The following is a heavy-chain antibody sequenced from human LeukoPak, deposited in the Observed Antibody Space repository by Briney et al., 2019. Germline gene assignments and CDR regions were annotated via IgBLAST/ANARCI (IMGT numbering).Heavy chain of an antibody. D-gene: IGHD1-26*01. Sequence: ASVKVSCKASGYTFTGYYMHWVRQAPGQGLEWMGWINPNSGGTNYAQKFQGRVTITRNTSISTAYMELSSLRSEDTAVYYCARGLSGAAQGPWGQGTLVTVSS. J-gene: IGHJ5*02. CDR2: INPNSGGT. CDR3: ARGLSGAAQGP. V-gene: IGHV1-2*02. CDR1: GYTFTGYY.